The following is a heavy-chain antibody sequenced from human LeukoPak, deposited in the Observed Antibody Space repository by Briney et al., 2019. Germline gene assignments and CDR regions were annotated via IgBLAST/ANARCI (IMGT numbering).Heavy chain of an antibody. Sequence: GESLKISCKGSGYSFPSHWIGWVRQMPGKGLEWMGIIYPGDSDTRYSPSFQGQVTISADKSISTAYLQWSSLKASDTAMYYCARFTYYYDSSGYYLDYWGQGTLVTVSS. CDR1: GYSFPSHW. CDR2: IYPGDSDT. D-gene: IGHD3-22*01. J-gene: IGHJ4*02. V-gene: IGHV5-51*01. CDR3: ARFTYYYDSSGYYLDY.